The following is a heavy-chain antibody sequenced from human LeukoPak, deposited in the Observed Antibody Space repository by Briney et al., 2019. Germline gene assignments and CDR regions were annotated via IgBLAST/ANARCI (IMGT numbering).Heavy chain of an antibody. CDR2: ISYSGNT. J-gene: IGHJ4*02. V-gene: IGHV4-59*01. Sequence: SETLSLTCTVSGGSISSYYWSWIRQPPGKGLEWIGYISYSGNTNYNPSFKSRVTISVDTSNNQFSLKLSSVTAADTAVYYCARYVWGSYPTFEDYWGQGTLVTVPS. D-gene: IGHD3-16*02. CDR3: ARYVWGSYPTFEDY. CDR1: GGSISSYY.